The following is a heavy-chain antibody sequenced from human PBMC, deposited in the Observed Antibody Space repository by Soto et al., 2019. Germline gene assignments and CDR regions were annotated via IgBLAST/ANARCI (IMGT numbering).Heavy chain of an antibody. CDR2: ISYDGSNK. V-gene: IGHV3-30-3*01. CDR1: GFTFSSYA. CDR3: ARDDSSGSH. J-gene: IGHJ4*02. Sequence: QVQLVESGGGVVQPGRSLRLSCAASGFTFSSYAMHWVRQAPGKGLEWVAVISYDGSNKYYPDSVKGRFTISRDNSKNTLYLQMNSLRAEDTAVYYCARDDSSGSHWGQGTLVTVSS. D-gene: IGHD3-22*01.